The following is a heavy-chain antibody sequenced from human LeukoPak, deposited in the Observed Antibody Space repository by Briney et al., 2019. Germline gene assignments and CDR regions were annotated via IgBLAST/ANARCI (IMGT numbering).Heavy chain of an antibody. D-gene: IGHD2-2*01. CDR1: GFTFSSYA. Sequence: GGSLRLSCAATGFTFSSYAMHWVRQAPGKGLEWVAVISYDGSNKYYADSVKGRFTISRDNSKNTLYLQMNSLRAEDTAVYYCAREYCSSTSCRNPPDYWGQGTLVPSPQ. CDR3: AREYCSSTSCRNPPDY. CDR2: ISYDGSNK. V-gene: IGHV3-30-3*01. J-gene: IGHJ4*02.